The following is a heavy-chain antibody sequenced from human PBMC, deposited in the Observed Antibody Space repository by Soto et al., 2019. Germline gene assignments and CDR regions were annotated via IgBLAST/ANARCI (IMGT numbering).Heavy chain of an antibody. CDR3: ARGRRYYDSSGFPY. D-gene: IGHD3-22*01. CDR1: GFTFSSYG. Sequence: GGSLRLSCAASGFTFSSYGMHWVRQAPGKGLEWVAVIWYDGSNKYYADSVKGRFTISRDNSKNTLYLQMNSLRAEDTAVYYCARGRRYYDSSGFPYWGQGTLVTVSS. V-gene: IGHV3-33*01. J-gene: IGHJ4*02. CDR2: IWYDGSNK.